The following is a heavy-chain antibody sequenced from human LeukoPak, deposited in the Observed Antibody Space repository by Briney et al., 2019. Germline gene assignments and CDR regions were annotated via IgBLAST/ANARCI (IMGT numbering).Heavy chain of an antibody. V-gene: IGHV4-34*01. CDR3: SRAGFDFWSGYYNWFDP. Sequence: SETLSLTCAVYGGSFSGYYWSWIRQPPGKGLEWIGEINHSGSTNYNPSLKSRVTISVDTSKNQFSLKLSSVTAADTAVYYCSRAGFDFWSGYYNWFDPWGQGTLVTVSS. CDR1: GGSFSGYY. CDR2: INHSGST. D-gene: IGHD3-3*01. J-gene: IGHJ5*02.